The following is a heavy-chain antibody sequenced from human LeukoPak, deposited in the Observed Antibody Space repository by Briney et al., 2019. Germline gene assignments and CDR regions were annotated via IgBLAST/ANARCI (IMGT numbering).Heavy chain of an antibody. D-gene: IGHD2-2*01. V-gene: IGHV3-30*18. CDR2: ISYDGSNK. J-gene: IGHJ5*02. Sequence: GGSLRLSCSASGFTFSSYAMHWVRQAPGKGLEWVAVISYDGSNKYFADSVKGRFTISRDNSKNTLYLQMNGPRAEDTAVYYCAKDGCRITSCHVLVDPWGQGTLVTVSS. CDR1: GFTFSSYA. CDR3: AKDGCRITSCHVLVDP.